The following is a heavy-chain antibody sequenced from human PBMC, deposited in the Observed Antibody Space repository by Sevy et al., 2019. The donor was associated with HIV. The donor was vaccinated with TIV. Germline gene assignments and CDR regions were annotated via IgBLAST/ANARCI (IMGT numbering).Heavy chain of an antibody. CDR2: ISHGGGTT. CDR3: ARRYLPSAPPALDY. CDR1: GFTFNNYV. J-gene: IGHJ4*02. V-gene: IGHV3-23*01. D-gene: IGHD2-2*01. Sequence: GGSLRLSCAASGFTFNNYVMNWVRQAPGKGLEWVSVISHGGGTTDYADSVKGRFTISRDDSKDTVYLEMNSLRGEDTAVYYCARRYLPSAPPALDYWGQGTLVTVSS.